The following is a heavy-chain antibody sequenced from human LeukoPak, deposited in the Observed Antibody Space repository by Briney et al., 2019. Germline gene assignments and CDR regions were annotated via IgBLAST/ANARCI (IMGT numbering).Heavy chain of an antibody. V-gene: IGHV1-24*01. Sequence: ASVKVSCKVSGYTLTELSMHWVRQAPGKGLEWMGGFDPEDGETIYAQKFQGRVTMTEDTSTDTAYMELSSLRSEDTAVYYCATKGWLQFPLYNWFDPWGQGTLVTVSS. CDR2: FDPEDGET. D-gene: IGHD5-24*01. J-gene: IGHJ5*02. CDR3: ATKGWLQFPLYNWFDP. CDR1: GYTLTELS.